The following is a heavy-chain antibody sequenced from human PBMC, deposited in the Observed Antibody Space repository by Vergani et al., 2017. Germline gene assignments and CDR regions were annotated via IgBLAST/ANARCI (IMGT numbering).Heavy chain of an antibody. CDR1: GGSFNTYY. J-gene: IGHJ5*02. Sequence: QVQLEESGPGLVKPSETLSLTCTVSGGSFNTYYWSWIRQSPGKGLEWIGYIYSTGSTNYNPSLNSRVTMSVDTSKNQFSLKLSSVTAADTAVYYCAREAARPGVVWFDPWGQGTLVTVSS. CDR3: AREAARPGVVWFDP. D-gene: IGHD3-3*01. V-gene: IGHV4-4*08. CDR2: IYSTGST.